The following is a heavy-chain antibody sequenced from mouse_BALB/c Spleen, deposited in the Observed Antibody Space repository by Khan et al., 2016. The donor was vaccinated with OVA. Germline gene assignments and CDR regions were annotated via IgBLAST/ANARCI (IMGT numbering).Heavy chain of an antibody. V-gene: IGHV6-6*01. CDR2: IRSKANSHAT. J-gene: IGHJ4*01. CDR3: TSNYVRYYYSMDY. Sequence: EVKLEESGGGLVQPGGSMKLSCAASGFTFSDDWMDWVRQSPEKGLEGGAEIRSKANSHATYYSESVRGRFTISRADSKSSVYLQMNSLRAEDTGIYYGTSNYVRYYYSMDYWGQGTSVTVSS. CDR1: GFTFSDDW. D-gene: IGHD1-1*01.